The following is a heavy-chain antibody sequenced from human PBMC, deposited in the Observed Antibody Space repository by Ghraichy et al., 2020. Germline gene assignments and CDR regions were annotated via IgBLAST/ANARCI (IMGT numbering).Heavy chain of an antibody. Sequence: SVKVSCKASGGTFSSYAISWVRQAPGQGLEWMGGIIPIFGTANYAQKFQGRVTITADESTSTAYMELSSLRSEDTAVYYCARGSYYYGSGSYYKETYYYYYGMDVWGQGTTVTVSS. CDR2: IIPIFGTA. V-gene: IGHV1-69*13. D-gene: IGHD3-10*01. J-gene: IGHJ6*02. CDR1: GGTFSSYA. CDR3: ARGSYYYGSGSYYKETYYYYYGMDV.